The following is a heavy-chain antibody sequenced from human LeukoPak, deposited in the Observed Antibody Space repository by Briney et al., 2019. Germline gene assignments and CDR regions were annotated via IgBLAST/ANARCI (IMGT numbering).Heavy chain of an antibody. CDR3: AHSVYNWHDCAFNI. V-gene: IGHV2-5*02. J-gene: IGHJ3*02. CDR2: ISWDDDK. D-gene: IGHD1-20*01. Sequence: SGPTLTHPARTLTLTCTFSGFSLTTGGGGVAWIRQPPGNTLKWLTLISWDDDKHYTPSLKTRLPITKDTSKNEVVLTMTNMDPVHTATYFCAHSVYNWHDCAFNIWGQGA. CDR1: GFSLTTGGGG.